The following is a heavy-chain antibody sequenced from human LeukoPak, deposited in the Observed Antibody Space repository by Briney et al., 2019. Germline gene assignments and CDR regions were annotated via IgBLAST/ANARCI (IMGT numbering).Heavy chain of an antibody. CDR1: GGSVSNYF. V-gene: IGHV4-59*08. Sequence: SETLSLTCTVSGGSVSNYFWSWIRRPPGKGLEWIGSIYYSGSTYYNPSLKSRVTISVDTSKNQFSLKLNSVTATDTAVYYCARHYGPWGQGTLVTVSS. J-gene: IGHJ4*02. CDR2: IYYSGST. CDR3: ARHYGP. D-gene: IGHD3-10*01.